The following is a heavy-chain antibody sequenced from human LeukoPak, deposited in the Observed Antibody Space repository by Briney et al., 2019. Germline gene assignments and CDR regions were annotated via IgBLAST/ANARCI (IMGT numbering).Heavy chain of an antibody. CDR2: ISGSGGST. CDR3: ARDLYYGMDV. V-gene: IGHV3-23*01. Sequence: GGSLRLSCAASGFTFSSYAMSWVRQAPGKGLEWVSAISGSGGSTYYADSVKGRFTISRDNAKNSLYLQMNSLRAEDTAVYYCARDLYYGMDVWGQGTTVTVSS. J-gene: IGHJ6*02. CDR1: GFTFSSYA.